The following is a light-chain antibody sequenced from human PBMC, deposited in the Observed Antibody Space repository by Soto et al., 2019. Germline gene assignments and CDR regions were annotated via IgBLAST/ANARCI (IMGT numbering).Light chain of an antibody. CDR1: QSISSW. J-gene: IGKJ1*01. V-gene: IGKV1-5*03. CDR2: KAS. CDR3: QQYNSYSPWT. Sequence: DIPMTQSPSTLSASVGDRVTITCRASQSISSWLAWYQQKPGKAPKLLIYKASSLESGVPSRFSGSGSGTEVSLTISSLQPDDFATYFCQQYNSYSPWTFGQGTQVEIK.